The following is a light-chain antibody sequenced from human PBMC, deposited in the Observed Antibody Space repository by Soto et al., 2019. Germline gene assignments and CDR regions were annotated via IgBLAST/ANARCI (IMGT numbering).Light chain of an antibody. CDR1: QSVSSN. CDR2: GAS. J-gene: IGKJ1*01. Sequence: EIVMTQSPATLSVSPGERATLSCRASQSVSSNLAWYQQKPGQAPRLLIYGASTRATGIPARFSGSGSGTEFTLTSISPQAEDVAFYYCHQYNHWPYTFGQGTKLEIK. V-gene: IGKV3-15*01. CDR3: HQYNHWPYT.